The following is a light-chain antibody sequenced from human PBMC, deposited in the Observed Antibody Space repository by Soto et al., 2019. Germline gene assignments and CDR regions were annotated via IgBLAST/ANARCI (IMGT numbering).Light chain of an antibody. J-gene: IGKJ4*01. CDR2: GAS. CDR1: QSLTYSY. Sequence: EIVLTQSPGTLSLSPGERATLSCRASQSLTYSYSAWYQQKPGQAPRLLVYGASSRATGIPDRFSGSGSGTDFTLTISRLEPEDFAVYYCQQYGSSPFTFGGGTKVEIK. V-gene: IGKV3-20*01. CDR3: QQYGSSPFT.